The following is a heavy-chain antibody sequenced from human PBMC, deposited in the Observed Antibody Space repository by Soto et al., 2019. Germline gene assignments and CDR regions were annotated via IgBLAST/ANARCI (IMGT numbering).Heavy chain of an antibody. V-gene: IGHV4-59*01. CDR2: IYYSGST. Sequence: PSPTLSLTCTVSGGSISSYYWSWIRQPPGKGLEWIGYIYYSGSTNYNPSLKSRVTISVDTSKNQFSLKLSSVTAADTAVYYCARGLISGYYLYDAFDIWGHGTMVT. CDR3: ARGLISGYYLYDAFDI. D-gene: IGHD3-22*01. CDR1: GGSISSYY. J-gene: IGHJ3*02.